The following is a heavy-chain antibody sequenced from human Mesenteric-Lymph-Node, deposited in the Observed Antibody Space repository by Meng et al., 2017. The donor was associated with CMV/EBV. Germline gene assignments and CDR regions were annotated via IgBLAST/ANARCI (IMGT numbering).Heavy chain of an antibody. CDR3: AKGAPGNYYAMDV. CDR2: IIWSGGAT. Sequence: SLKISCAASGSKFDDYGMHWVRQVPGKGLEWVSGIIWSGGATAYADSVKGRFTISRDNAKKSLYLQMNSLRDEDSALYYCAKGAPGNYYAMDVWGQGTTVTVSS. V-gene: IGHV3-9*01. J-gene: IGHJ6*02. CDR1: GSKFDDYG.